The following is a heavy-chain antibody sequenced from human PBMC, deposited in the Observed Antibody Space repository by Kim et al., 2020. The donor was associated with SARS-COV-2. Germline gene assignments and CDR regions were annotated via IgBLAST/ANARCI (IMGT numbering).Heavy chain of an antibody. V-gene: IGHV4-34*01. Sequence: TNYTPSRKSRVTISVDTSKNQFSLKLSSVTAADTAVYYCARSDLGASPDYWGQGTLVTVSS. D-gene: IGHD1-26*01. CDR2: T. CDR3: ARSDLGASPDY. J-gene: IGHJ4*02.